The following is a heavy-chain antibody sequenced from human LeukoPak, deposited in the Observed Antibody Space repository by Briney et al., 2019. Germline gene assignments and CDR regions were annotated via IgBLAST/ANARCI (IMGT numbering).Heavy chain of an antibody. D-gene: IGHD3-3*01. CDR2: IYYSGST. CDR3: ASTPGYDSPFDP. J-gene: IGHJ5*02. Sequence: SETLSLTCTVSGGSISSSSYYWGWIRQPPGKGLECIGSIYYSGSTYYNPSLKSRVTISVDTSKNQFSLKLSSVTAADTAVYYCASTPGYDSPFDPWGQGTLVTVSS. V-gene: IGHV4-39*01. CDR1: GGSISSSSYY.